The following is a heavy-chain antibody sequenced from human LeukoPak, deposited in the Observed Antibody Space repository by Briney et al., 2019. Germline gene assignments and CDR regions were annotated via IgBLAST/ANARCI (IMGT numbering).Heavy chain of an antibody. D-gene: IGHD6-13*01. V-gene: IGHV5-51*01. CDR3: ARGSSSWLTGAFDI. J-gene: IGHJ3*02. Sequence: GESLKISCKGSGYSFTSYWIGWVRQMPGKGLEWMGIIFPGDSDTRYSPSFQGQVTISADKSIRTAYLQWSGLKASDTAMYYCARGSSSWLTGAFDIWGQGTMVTVSS. CDR2: IFPGDSDT. CDR1: GYSFTSYW.